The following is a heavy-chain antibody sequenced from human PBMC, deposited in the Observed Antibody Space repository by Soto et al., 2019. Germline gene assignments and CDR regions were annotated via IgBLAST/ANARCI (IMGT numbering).Heavy chain of an antibody. D-gene: IGHD2-15*01. J-gene: IGHJ6*02. V-gene: IGHV1-69*13. CDR1: GYTFTSYG. Sequence: SVKVSCKASGYTFTSYGISWVRQAPGQGLEWMGGIIPIFGTANYAQKFQGRVTITADESTSTAYMELSSLRSEDTAVYYCAKTVAAHYYYGMDVWGQGTTVTVSS. CDR2: IIPIFGTA. CDR3: AKTVAAHYYYGMDV.